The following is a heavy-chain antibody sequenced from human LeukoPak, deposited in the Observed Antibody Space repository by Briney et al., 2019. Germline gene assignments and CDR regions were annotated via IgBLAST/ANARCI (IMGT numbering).Heavy chain of an antibody. CDR1: GGSISSSNW. J-gene: IGHJ3*02. CDR2: IYHSGST. D-gene: IGHD3-10*01. Sequence: SETLPLTCAVSGGSISSSNWWSWVRQPPGKGLEWIGEIYHSGSTNYNPSLKSRVTISVDKSKNQFSLKLSSVTAADTAVYYCASYGSGSPNAFDIWGQGTMVTVSS. V-gene: IGHV4-4*02. CDR3: ASYGSGSPNAFDI.